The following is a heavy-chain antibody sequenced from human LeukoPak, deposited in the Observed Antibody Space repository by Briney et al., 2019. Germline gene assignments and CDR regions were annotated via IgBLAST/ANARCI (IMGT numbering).Heavy chain of an antibody. D-gene: IGHD3-22*01. CDR1: GFTFSSYA. CDR3: AKDHDSSGYPYYFDY. CDR2: ISGSGGST. V-gene: IGHV3-23*01. J-gene: IGHJ4*02. Sequence: GGSLRLSCAASGFTFSSYAMSWVRQAPGKGLEWVSAISGSGGSTYYADSVKGRFTISRDNSKNTLYLQMNSLRAEDTAVYYCAKDHDSSGYPYYFDYWGQGTLVTVSS.